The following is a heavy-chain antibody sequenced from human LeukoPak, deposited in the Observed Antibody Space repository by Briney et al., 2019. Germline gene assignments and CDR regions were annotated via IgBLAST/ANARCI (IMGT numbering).Heavy chain of an antibody. CDR3: VRGQDGIDNWFDP. J-gene: IGHJ5*02. CDR1: GFTSSSYA. V-gene: IGHV3-48*01. Sequence: PGGSLRLSCAASGFTSSSYALNWVRQAPGKGLEWISYIRGNSETIHYADSVKGRFTISRDNAKNSLSLQMTSLRAEDTAVYYCVRGQDGIDNWFDPWGQGTLVTVAS. CDR2: IRGNSETI. D-gene: IGHD5-24*01.